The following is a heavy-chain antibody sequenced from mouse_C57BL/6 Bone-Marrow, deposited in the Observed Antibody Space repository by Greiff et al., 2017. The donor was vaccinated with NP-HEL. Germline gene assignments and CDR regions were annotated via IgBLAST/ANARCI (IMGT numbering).Heavy chain of an antibody. CDR1: GYTFTSYG. J-gene: IGHJ4*01. Sequence: QVQLKESGAELARPGASVKLSCKASGYTFTSYGISWVKQRTGQGLEWIGEIYPRSGNTYYNEKFKGKATLTADKSSSTAYMELRSLTSEDSAVYFCARSGDYGRGYAMDYWGQGTSVTVSS. V-gene: IGHV1-81*01. D-gene: IGHD2-13*01. CDR3: ARSGDYGRGYAMDY. CDR2: IYPRSGNT.